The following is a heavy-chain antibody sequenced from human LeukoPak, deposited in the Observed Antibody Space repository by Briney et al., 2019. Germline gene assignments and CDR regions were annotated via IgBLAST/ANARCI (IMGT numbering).Heavy chain of an antibody. D-gene: IGHD3-22*01. V-gene: IGHV3-74*01. Sequence: GGSLRLSCAAPGFTFRTYWMHWVRQAPGKGLVWVSRINGDESSTNYADFVKGRFTISRDNAKKTLYLQMNSLRAEDTAVYYCAKGNSGYFADLWGQGTVVTVSS. CDR2: INGDESST. J-gene: IGHJ5*02. CDR1: GFTFRTYW. CDR3: AKGNSGYFADL.